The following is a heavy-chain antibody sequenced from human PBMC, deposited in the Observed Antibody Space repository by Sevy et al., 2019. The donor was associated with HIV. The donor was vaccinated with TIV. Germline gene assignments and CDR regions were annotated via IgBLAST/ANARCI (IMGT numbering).Heavy chain of an antibody. Sequence: SETLSLTCTVSGGSVSSGSYYWSWIRQPPGKGLEWIGYIYYSGSTNYNPSLKSRVTISVDTSKNQFSLKLSSVTAADTAVCYCARQEWELFDGGGWFDPWGQRTLVTVSS. J-gene: IGHJ5*02. D-gene: IGHD1-26*01. V-gene: IGHV4-61*01. CDR1: GGSVSSGSYY. CDR2: IYYSGST. CDR3: ARQEWELFDGGGWFDP.